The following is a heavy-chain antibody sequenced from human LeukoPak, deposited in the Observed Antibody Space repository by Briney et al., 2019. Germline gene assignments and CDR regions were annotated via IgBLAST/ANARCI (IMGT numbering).Heavy chain of an antibody. D-gene: IGHD3-22*01. J-gene: IGHJ3*02. V-gene: IGHV3-30*18. CDR2: ISYDGSNK. Sequence: GGSLRLSCAASGFTFSSYGMHWVRQAPGKGLEWVAVISYDGSNKYYADSVKGRFTISRDNSKNTRYLQMNSLRAEDTAVYYCAKERGGYYYDAFDIWGQGTMVTVSS. CDR1: GFTFSSYG. CDR3: AKERGGYYYDAFDI.